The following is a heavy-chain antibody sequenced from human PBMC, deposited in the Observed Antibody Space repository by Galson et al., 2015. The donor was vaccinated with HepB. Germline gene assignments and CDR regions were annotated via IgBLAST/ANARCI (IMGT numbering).Heavy chain of an antibody. CDR2: IKQDGSEK. V-gene: IGHV3-7*03. D-gene: IGHD4-17*01. J-gene: IGHJ3*01. CDR1: GFTFSSYW. CDR3: ARDTNNGDYGSSDAFDV. Sequence: SLRLSCAASGFTFSSYWMSWVRQAPGKGLEWVANIKQDGSEKYYVDSVKGRFTISRDNAKNSLYLQMNSLRAEDTAVYYCARDTNNGDYGSSDAFDVWGQGTMVTVSS.